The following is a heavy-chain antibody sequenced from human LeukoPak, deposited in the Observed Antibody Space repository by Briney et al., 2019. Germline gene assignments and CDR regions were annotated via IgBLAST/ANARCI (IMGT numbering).Heavy chain of an antibody. J-gene: IGHJ4*02. V-gene: IGHV3-33*08. CDR1: GFTFSNYG. Sequence: PGRSLRLSCAASGFTFSNYGMHWVRQAPGKGLEWVAVIWYDGSNKYYADSVKGRFTISRDNSKNTLYLQMNSLRAEDTAVYYCASLSIAARAVGYWGQGTLVTVSS. CDR2: IWYDGSNK. D-gene: IGHD6-6*01. CDR3: ASLSIAARAVGY.